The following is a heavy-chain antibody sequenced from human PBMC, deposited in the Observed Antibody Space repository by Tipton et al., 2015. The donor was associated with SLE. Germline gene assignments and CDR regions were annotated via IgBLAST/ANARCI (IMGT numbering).Heavy chain of an antibody. Sequence: TLSLTCIVSGDSISSTSYYWGWIRQPPGKGLGWVGTVYYTGNTFYNPSLKSRVTISVDTSKNQFSLKLRSVTAADTAVYYCARDEYRYDATGYHLLGHFDFWGQGTLVTVSS. CDR1: GDSISSTSYY. D-gene: IGHD3-22*01. V-gene: IGHV4-39*07. CDR3: ARDEYRYDATGYHLLGHFDF. J-gene: IGHJ4*02. CDR2: VYYTGNT.